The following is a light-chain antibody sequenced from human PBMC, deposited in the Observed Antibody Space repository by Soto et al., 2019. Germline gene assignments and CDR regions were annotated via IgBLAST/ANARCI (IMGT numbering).Light chain of an antibody. CDR3: CSYAGTYPSV. Sequence: SYLTQPASVSGAPRQAITLSCTGSSSDVGHSDYXXWCQQXPGRSPTLLIYDVTYLPSGVSNRFSGAKAGGTASLTNSGLQAEDEADYDCCSYAGTYPSVFGTGTKVTVL. J-gene: IGLJ1*01. CDR2: DVT. CDR1: SSDVGHSDY. V-gene: IGLV2-14*03.